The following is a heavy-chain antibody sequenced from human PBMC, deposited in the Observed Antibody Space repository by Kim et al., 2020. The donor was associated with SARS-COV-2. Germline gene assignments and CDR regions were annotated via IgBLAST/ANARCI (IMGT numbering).Heavy chain of an antibody. J-gene: IGHJ5*02. CDR3: AREVGAAAAHNGNWFDP. D-gene: IGHD6-13*01. CDR2: IYYSGST. CDR1: GGSISSYY. Sequence: SETLSLTCTVSGGSISSYYWSWIRQPPGKGLEWIGYIYYSGSTNYNPSLKSRVTISVDTSKNQFSLKLSSVTAADTAVYYCAREVGAAAAHNGNWFDPWGQGTLVTVSS. V-gene: IGHV4-59*01.